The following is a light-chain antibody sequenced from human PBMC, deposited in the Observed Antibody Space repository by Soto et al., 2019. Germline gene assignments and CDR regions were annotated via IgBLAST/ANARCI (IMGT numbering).Light chain of an antibody. V-gene: IGKV3D-15*01. CDR3: KQYDDWLRLT. J-gene: IGKJ4*01. CDR1: QSVNIY. CDR2: GAS. Sequence: EIVMTQSPATLSVSPGERATLSCRASQSVNIYLAWYQQKPGQAPRLLIFGASSRPTGIPARFSGSGSGTEFNLSISSLQSEDFAVYFCKQYDDWLRLTFGGGTKVEIK.